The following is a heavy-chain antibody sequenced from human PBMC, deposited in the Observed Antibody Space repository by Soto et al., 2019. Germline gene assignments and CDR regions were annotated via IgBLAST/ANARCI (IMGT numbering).Heavy chain of an antibody. CDR3: ARRTETYDFWSGYYSAWFDH. CDR1: GYSFASYW. Sequence: GESLKISCKVSGYSFASYWIGWVRQMPGKGLEWMGIIYPGDSDTGYSPSIQGQVTISADKSTSTAYLQWSSLKPSDTAMYYCARRTETYDFWSGYYSAWFDHWGQGTLVTVSS. D-gene: IGHD3-3*01. CDR2: IYPGDSDT. J-gene: IGHJ5*02. V-gene: IGHV5-51*01.